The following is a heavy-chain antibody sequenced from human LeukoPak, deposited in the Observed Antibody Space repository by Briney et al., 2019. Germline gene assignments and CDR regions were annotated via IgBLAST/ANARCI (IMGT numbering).Heavy chain of an antibody. J-gene: IGHJ3*02. D-gene: IGHD3-10*01. V-gene: IGHV4-59*12. CDR2: VDHTGST. CDR1: DDSITMYY. CDR3: AKSHGYGLIDI. Sequence: SETLSLTCTVSDDSITMYYWTWIRQPPGKGLEWIGYVDHTGSTKFNPSLNGRVSISRDTSRNQFSLKLNSVTAADTAVYYCAKSHGYGLIDIWGQGTMVTVSS.